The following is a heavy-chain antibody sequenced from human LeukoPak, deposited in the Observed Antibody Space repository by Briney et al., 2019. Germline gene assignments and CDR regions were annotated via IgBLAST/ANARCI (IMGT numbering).Heavy chain of an antibody. V-gene: IGHV3-11*06. Sequence: GGSLRLSCAASGFTFSDYYLSWIRQAPGKGLECVSYISSSGSQTLHADSVKGRFTISGDNAKNSLYLQMNSLRAEDTAVYYCARNRNYGLDIWGQGTKVTVSS. J-gene: IGHJ3*02. CDR3: ARNRNYGLDI. CDR1: GFTFSDYY. D-gene: IGHD1-14*01. CDR2: ISSSGSQT.